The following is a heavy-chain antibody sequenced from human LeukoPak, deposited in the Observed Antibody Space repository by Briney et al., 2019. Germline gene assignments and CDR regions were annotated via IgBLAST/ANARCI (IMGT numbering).Heavy chain of an antibody. V-gene: IGHV1-2*02. J-gene: IGHJ6*03. CDR3: ARAYSRGYSYGYGHGYYYYYMDV. CDR1: GYTFSDNY. D-gene: IGHD5-18*01. Sequence: GASVRVSCKASGYTFSDNYIHWVRQAPGQGLEWVGWIKPNTGATHYSKRFQGRVTMTRDTSVSTAYMELSSLRSEDTAVYYCARAYSRGYSYGYGHGYYYYYMDVWGKGTTVTVSS. CDR2: IKPNTGAT.